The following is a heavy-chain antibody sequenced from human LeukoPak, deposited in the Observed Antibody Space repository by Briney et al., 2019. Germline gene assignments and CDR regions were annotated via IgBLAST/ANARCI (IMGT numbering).Heavy chain of an antibody. Sequence: SETLSLTCTVSGGSMSPYHWGWIRQPPGKGLEWTGYIYYSGSTNYNPSLKSRVTISVDTSKDQFSLKLSSVTAADTAVYYCARREVWGSYRYTSGFDYWGQGTLVTVSS. CDR2: IYYSGST. V-gene: IGHV4-59*12. J-gene: IGHJ4*02. CDR1: GGSMSPYH. CDR3: ARREVWGSYRYTSGFDY. D-gene: IGHD3-16*02.